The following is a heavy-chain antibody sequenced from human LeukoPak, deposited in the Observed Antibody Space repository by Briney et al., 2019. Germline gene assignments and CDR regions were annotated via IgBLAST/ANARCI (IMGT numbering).Heavy chain of an antibody. CDR3: ARDKRDDSSGYYWYFDL. CDR1: GFTFSSYA. D-gene: IGHD3-22*01. CDR2: ISSSSSTI. V-gene: IGHV3-48*01. Sequence: GGSLRLSCAASGFTFSSYAMSWVRQAPGKGLEWVSYISSSSSTIYYADSVKGRFTISRDNAKNSLYLQMNSLRAEDTAVYYCARDKRDDSSGYYWYFDLWGRGTLVTVSS. J-gene: IGHJ2*01.